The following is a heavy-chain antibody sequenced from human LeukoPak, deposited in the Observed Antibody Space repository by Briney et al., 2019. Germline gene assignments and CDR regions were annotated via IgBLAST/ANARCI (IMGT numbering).Heavy chain of an antibody. CDR2: ISAYNGNT. V-gene: IGHV1-18*01. D-gene: IGHD3-22*01. J-gene: IGHJ6*02. Sequence: ASVKVSCKASGYTFTSYGISWVRQAPGQGLEWMGWISAYNGNTNYAQKLQGRVTMTTDTSTSTAYMELRSLRSDDTAVYYCARVDSSGYVRLGIEYYYYYYGMDVWGQGTTVTVSS. CDR3: ARVDSSGYVRLGIEYYYYYYGMDV. CDR1: GYTFTSYG.